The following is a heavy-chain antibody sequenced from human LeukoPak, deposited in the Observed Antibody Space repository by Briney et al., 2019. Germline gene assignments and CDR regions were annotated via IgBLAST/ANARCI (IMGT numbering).Heavy chain of an antibody. CDR2: IYYSGST. D-gene: IGHD3-22*01. J-gene: IGHJ3*02. CDR3: ARVYDSSGYYLGAFDI. V-gene: IGHV4-59*01. Sequence: SETLSPTCTVSGGSISTYYWSWIRQPPGKGLEWIGYIYYSGSTNYNPSLKSRVTISVDTSKNQFSLKLSSVTAADTAVYYCARVYDSSGYYLGAFDIWGQGTMVTVSS. CDR1: GGSISTYY.